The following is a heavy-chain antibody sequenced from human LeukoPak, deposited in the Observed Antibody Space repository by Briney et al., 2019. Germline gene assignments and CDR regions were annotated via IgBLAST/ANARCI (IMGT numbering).Heavy chain of an antibody. Sequence: SVKVSCKASGDTFTSYGISWVRQAPGQGLEWMGWISAYNGNTKYAQKLQGRVTMTTDTSTSTAYMELRSLRSDDTAVYYCARYDDFWSGYYYDYWGQGTLVTVSS. CDR2: ISAYNGNT. CDR1: GDTFTSYG. J-gene: IGHJ4*02. CDR3: ARYDDFWSGYYYDY. V-gene: IGHV1-18*01. D-gene: IGHD3-3*01.